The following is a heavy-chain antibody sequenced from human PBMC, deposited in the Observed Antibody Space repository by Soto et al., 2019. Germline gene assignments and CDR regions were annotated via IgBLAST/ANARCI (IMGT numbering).Heavy chain of an antibody. D-gene: IGHD3-22*01. J-gene: IGHJ4*02. V-gene: IGHV3-33*01. CDR3: ARDRTTYYYDSSGYSDHYFDY. CDR1: GFTFSSYG. CDR2: IWYDGSNK. Sequence: VGSLRLSCAASGFTFSSYGMHWVRQAPGKGLEWAAVIWYDGSNKYYADSVKGRFTISRDNSKNTLYLQMNSLRAEDTAVYYCARDRTTYYYDSSGYSDHYFDYWGQGTLVTVSS.